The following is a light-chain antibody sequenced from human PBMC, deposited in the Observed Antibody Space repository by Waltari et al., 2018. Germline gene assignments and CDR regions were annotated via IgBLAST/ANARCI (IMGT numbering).Light chain of an antibody. J-gene: IGKJ1*01. CDR3: QKYDRLPAT. V-gene: IGKV3-20*01. Sequence: ELVLTQSPGTLYLSPWARGTHACRSSQSVSRFLAGYQQKPGQAPRLPIYVASTRATGIPDRFSGSGSGTDFSLTISRLEPEDFAVYYCQKYDRLPATFGQGTKVEIK. CDR2: VAS. CDR1: QSVSRF.